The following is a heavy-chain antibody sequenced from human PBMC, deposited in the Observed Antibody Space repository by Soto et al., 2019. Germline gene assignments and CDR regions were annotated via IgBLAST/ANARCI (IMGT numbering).Heavy chain of an antibody. V-gene: IGHV1-46*01. CDR1: GDTFTSYY. CDR2: INTHGGST. D-gene: IGHD3-3*01. CDR3: ARSSGGNFGIIIEGSNWFDP. Sequence: QVQLVQSGAEVKRPGASVKVSCKAPGDTFTSYYLNWVRQAPGQGLEWMGVINTHGGSTKYAQKFQGRITMTRDTYRSTVYMELSSLRSDDTAIYYCARSSGGNFGIIIEGSNWFDPWGQGTLVTVSS. J-gene: IGHJ5*02.